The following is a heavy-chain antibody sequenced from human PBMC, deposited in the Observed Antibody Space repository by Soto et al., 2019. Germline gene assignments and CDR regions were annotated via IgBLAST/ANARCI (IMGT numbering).Heavy chain of an antibody. J-gene: IGHJ6*02. V-gene: IGHV3-23*01. D-gene: IGHD2-15*01. CDR2: ISGSGGST. Sequence: GGSLRLSCAASGFTFSSYAMSWVRQAPGKGLEWVSAISGSGGSTYYADSVKGRFTISRDNSKNTLYLQMNSLRAEDTAVYYCAKGLGYCSGGSCYSHSLNSIYGMDVWGQGTTVTVSS. CDR3: AKGLGYCSGGSCYSHSLNSIYGMDV. CDR1: GFTFSSYA.